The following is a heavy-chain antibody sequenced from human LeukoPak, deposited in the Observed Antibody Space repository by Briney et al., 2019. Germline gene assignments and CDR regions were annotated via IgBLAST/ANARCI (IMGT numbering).Heavy chain of an antibody. CDR1: GFSFSSSA. CDR3: AKVEATYGSGSYYPWVY. Sequence: GGSLRLSCAASGFSFSSSAMSWVRQAPGKGLEWVSAISGSGDSTYYADSVKGRFTISRDNSKNTLYLQMNSLRAEDTAVYYCAKVEATYGSGSYYPWVYWGQGTLVTVSS. V-gene: IGHV3-23*01. CDR2: ISGSGDST. D-gene: IGHD3-10*01. J-gene: IGHJ4*02.